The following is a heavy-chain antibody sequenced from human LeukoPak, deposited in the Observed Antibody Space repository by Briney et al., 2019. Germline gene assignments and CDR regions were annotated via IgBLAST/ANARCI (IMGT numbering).Heavy chain of an antibody. CDR1: GYTFTDYF. V-gene: IGHV1-2*02. D-gene: IGHD4-23*01. J-gene: IGHJ4*02. CDR2: INPNSGGT. CDR3: ARVARFVVTNFYFDY. Sequence: ASVKVSCKASGYTFTDYFIYWVRQAPGQGLEWMGWINPNSGGTNYAQKFQGRVTMTRDTSISTAYMELSRLRSDDTAVYYCARVARFVVTNFYFDYWGQGTLVTVSS.